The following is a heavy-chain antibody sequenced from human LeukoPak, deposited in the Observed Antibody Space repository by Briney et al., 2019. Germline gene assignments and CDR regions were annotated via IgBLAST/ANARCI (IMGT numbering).Heavy chain of an antibody. V-gene: IGHV4-39*07. CDR1: GGSISSSIYY. Sequence: SETLSLTCTVSGGSISSSIYYWSWIRQPPGKGLEWIGEINHSGSTNYNPSLKSRVTISVDTSKNQFSLKLSSVTAADTAVYYCARRSIAAAGTLYYYYYYMDVWGKGTTVTVSS. CDR3: ARRSIAAAGTLYYYYYYMDV. J-gene: IGHJ6*03. CDR2: INHSGST. D-gene: IGHD6-13*01.